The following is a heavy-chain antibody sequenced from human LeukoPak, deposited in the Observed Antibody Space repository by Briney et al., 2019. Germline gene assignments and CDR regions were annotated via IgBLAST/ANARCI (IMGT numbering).Heavy chain of an antibody. CDR3: ARDRRLSWFDP. J-gene: IGHJ5*02. CDR2: IVVGSGNT. CDR1: GFTFTSSA. D-gene: IGHD2-21*02. Sequence: ASVKVSCKASGFTFTSSAMQWVRQARGQRLEWIGWIVVGSGNTNYAQKFQERVTITRDMSTSTAYMELRSLRSDDTAVYYYARDRRLSWFDPWGQGTLVTVSS. V-gene: IGHV1-58*02.